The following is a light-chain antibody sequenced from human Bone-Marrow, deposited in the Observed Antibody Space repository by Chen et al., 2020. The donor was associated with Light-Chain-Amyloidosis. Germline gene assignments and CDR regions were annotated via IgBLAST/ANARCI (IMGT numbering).Light chain of an antibody. CDR3: CAYAGTYTWL. CDR2: DVN. V-gene: IGLV2-11*01. J-gene: IGLJ3*02. Sequence: QSALTQPHSVSGSPGQSVTISCTGTSSDIGGYDYVSCYQQYPGTAPQLIIYDVNKRPSGVPDRFSASKSANTASLTISGLQADDEAEYHCCAYAGTYTWLFGGGTRLTVL. CDR1: SSDIGGYDY.